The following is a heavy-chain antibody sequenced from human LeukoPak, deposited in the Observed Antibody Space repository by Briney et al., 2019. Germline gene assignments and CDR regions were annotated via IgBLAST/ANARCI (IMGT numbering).Heavy chain of an antibody. Sequence: ASVKVSCKASGGTFSSYTISWARQAPGQGLEWMGIINPSGGSTSYAQKFQGRVTMTRDTSTSTVYMELSSLRSEDTAVYYCARAGVPAAMGAYNWFDPWGQGTLVTVSS. D-gene: IGHD2-2*01. J-gene: IGHJ5*02. CDR2: INPSGGST. CDR1: GGTFSSYT. V-gene: IGHV1-46*01. CDR3: ARAGVPAAMGAYNWFDP.